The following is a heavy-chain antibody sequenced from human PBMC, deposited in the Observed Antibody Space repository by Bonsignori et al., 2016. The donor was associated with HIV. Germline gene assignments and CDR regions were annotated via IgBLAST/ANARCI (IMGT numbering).Heavy chain of an antibody. J-gene: IGHJ1*01. CDR2: INWNSVSM. CDR3: AKDIGGDFGGYTSLQH. Sequence: GGSLRLSCVASGFTFADYAMHWVRQIPGKGLEWVPSINWNSVSMAYGDSVKGRFTVSRDNARNKLFLQMNSLRSEDTAFYYCAKDIGGDFGGYTSLQHWGQGTLVTVSS. CDR1: GFTFADYA. D-gene: IGHD6-19*01. V-gene: IGHV3-9*01.